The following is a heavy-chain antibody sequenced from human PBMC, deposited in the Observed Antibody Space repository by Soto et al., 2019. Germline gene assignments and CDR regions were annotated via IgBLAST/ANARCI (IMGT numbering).Heavy chain of an antibody. CDR3: ARGGPPEDIVVVPAAIPDYYYGMDV. D-gene: IGHD2-2*02. CDR1: GGTFSSYS. CDR2: IIPIFGTA. J-gene: IGHJ6*02. V-gene: IGHV1-69*13. Sequence: ASVKVSCKASGGTFSSYSISWVLQAPGQGLEWMGGIIPIFGTANYAQKFQGRVTITADESTSTAYMELSSLRSEDTAVYYCARGGPPEDIVVVPAAIPDYYYGMDVWGQGTTVTVSS.